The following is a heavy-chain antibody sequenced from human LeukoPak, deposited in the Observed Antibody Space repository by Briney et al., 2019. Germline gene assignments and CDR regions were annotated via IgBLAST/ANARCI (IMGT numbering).Heavy chain of an antibody. V-gene: IGHV3-30-3*01. J-gene: IGHJ3*02. D-gene: IGHD3-10*01. CDR3: AKGRGSYNALDI. CDR2: ISYHGRNI. Sequence: GRSLRRSCAASGFIFGNYAMHWVRQAPGKGLEWVAAISYHGRNIYYADSVKGRFIISRDNSENTLYLQMSSLTTEDTAMYYCAKGRGSYNALDIWGQGTVVTVSS. CDR1: GFIFGNYA.